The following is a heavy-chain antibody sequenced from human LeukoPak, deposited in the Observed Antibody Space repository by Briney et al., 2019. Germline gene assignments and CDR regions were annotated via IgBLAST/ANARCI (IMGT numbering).Heavy chain of an antibody. CDR3: ARFIYGSGRLANEPTNYYFDY. CDR1: GGSISSGGYY. D-gene: IGHD3-10*01. V-gene: IGHV4-31*03. Sequence: SQTLSLTCTVSGGSISSGGYYWSWIRQHPGKGLEWIGYIYYSGSTYYNPSLESRVTISVDTSKNQFSLKLSSVTAADTAVYYCARFIYGSGRLANEPTNYYFDYWGQGTLVTVSS. CDR2: IYYSGST. J-gene: IGHJ4*02.